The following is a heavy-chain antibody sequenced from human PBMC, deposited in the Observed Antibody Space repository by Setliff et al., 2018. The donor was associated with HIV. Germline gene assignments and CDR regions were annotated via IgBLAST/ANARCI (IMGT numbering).Heavy chain of an antibody. V-gene: IGHV4-39*02. D-gene: IGHD3-16*02. CDR1: GGSISSSSYY. Sequence: SETLSLTCTVSGGSISSSSYYWGWIRQSPGKRLEWIGTVHYSGSTYYNPSLKSRLTISVDTSTNHFSLKLSSVAAADTAVYYCARLVGYYRSDNANYYYMDVWGKGTTVTVSS. CDR3: ARLVGYYRSDNANYYYMDV. J-gene: IGHJ6*03. CDR2: VHYSGST.